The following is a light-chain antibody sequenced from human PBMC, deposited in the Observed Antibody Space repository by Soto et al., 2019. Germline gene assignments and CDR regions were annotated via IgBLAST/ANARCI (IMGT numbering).Light chain of an antibody. CDR2: GAS. CDR3: QQSGSSLTWT. CDR1: QSVSSSY. J-gene: IGKJ1*01. V-gene: IGKV3-20*01. Sequence: EIVLTQSPGTLCLSPGERATLSCRASQSVSSSYLAWYQQKPGQAPRLLIYGASSRATGIPDRFSGSGSGTDFTLTISRLEPEDFAVYYCQQSGSSLTWTFGQGPKVDIK.